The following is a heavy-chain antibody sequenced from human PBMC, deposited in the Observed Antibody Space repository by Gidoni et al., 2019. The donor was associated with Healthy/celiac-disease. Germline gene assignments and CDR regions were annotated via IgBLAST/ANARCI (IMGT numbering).Heavy chain of an antibody. Sequence: EVQLVESGGGLIQPGGSLRLSCAASGFTVSSNYMSWVRQAPGKGLAWVSVIYSGGSTYYADSVKCRFTISRDNSKNTLYLQMNSLRAEDTAVYYCARDLGSSWARGNDAFDIWGQGTMVTVSS. CDR3: ARDLGSSWARGNDAFDI. CDR1: GFTVSSNY. J-gene: IGHJ3*02. D-gene: IGHD6-13*01. V-gene: IGHV3-53*01. CDR2: IYSGGST.